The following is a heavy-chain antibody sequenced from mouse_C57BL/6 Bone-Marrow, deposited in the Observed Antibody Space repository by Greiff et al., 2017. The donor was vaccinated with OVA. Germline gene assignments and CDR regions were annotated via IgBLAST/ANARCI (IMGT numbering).Heavy chain of an antibody. CDR3: ARKGDY. J-gene: IGHJ4*01. CDR2: INPSTGGT. Sequence: EVKLMESGPELVKPGASVKISCKASGYSFTGYYMNWVKQSPEKSLEWIGEINPSTGGTTYNQKFKAKATLTVDKSSSTAYMQLKSLTSEDSAVYYCARKGDYWGQGTSVTVSS. V-gene: IGHV1-42*01. CDR1: GYSFTGYY.